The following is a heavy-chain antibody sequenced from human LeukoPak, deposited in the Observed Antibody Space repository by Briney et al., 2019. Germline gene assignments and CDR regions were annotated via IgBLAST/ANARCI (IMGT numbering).Heavy chain of an antibody. CDR2: IYPGDSDT. Sequence: GESLKISCKGSGYSFTSYWIGWVRQMPGKGLEWMGIIYPGDSDTRYSPSFQGQVTISADKSISTAYLQWSSPKASDTAIYYCATYRNNDGFDTWGQGTLVTVSS. CDR3: ATYRNNDGFDT. D-gene: IGHD1/OR15-1a*01. CDR1: GYSFTSYW. V-gene: IGHV5-51*01. J-gene: IGHJ1*01.